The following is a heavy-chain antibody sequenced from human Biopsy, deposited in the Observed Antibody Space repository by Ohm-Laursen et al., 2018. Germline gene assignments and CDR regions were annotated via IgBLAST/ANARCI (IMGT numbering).Heavy chain of an antibody. V-gene: IGHV4-39*01. CDR3: ARDYDTSGYYYVS. D-gene: IGHD3-22*01. Sequence: SDTLSLTCIVSGGSISNNNYYWGWIRQPPGKGLEWIGSIFYRGSTHYKPSLKSRVNISVDTSKTQFSLKQNSVTAADTAVYYCARDYDTSGYYYVSWGQGTLVTVSS. CDR2: IFYRGST. J-gene: IGHJ5*02. CDR1: GGSISNNNYY.